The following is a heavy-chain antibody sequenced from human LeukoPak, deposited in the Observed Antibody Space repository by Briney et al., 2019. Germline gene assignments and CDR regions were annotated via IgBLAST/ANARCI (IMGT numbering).Heavy chain of an antibody. D-gene: IGHD6-13*01. J-gene: IGHJ3*01. CDR3: ARAYTSSWYIGAFSL. CDR1: GDSISTASYY. CDR2: ISYSGIT. V-gene: IGHV4-39*07. Sequence: SETLSLTCTVSGDSISTASYYWGWIRQPPGKGLAWIGIISYSGITHYSPSLKSRVTVSVDKSKNQFSLKLSSATAADTAVYYCARAYTSSWYIGAFSLWGQETVVTVSS.